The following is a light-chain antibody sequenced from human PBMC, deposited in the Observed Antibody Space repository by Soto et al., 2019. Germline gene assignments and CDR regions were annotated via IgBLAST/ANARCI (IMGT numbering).Light chain of an antibody. CDR3: QQRSNWPPWT. J-gene: IGKJ1*01. Sequence: EIVLTHSPATLSLSPGERATLSCRASQSVSIYLAWYQQKPGQAPRLLIYDASNRATGIPARFSGSGSGTDFTITISSLEPEDFAVYYCQQRSNWPPWTFGQGTTVDIK. CDR1: QSVSIY. V-gene: IGKV3-11*01. CDR2: DAS.